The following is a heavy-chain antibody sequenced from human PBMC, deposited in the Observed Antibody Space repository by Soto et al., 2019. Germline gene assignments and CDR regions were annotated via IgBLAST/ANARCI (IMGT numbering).Heavy chain of an antibody. D-gene: IGHD2-21*01. J-gene: IGHJ6*02. CDR1: GFTFSNYE. Sequence: EVQLVESGGGLVQPGGSLRLSCAASGFTFSNYEMHWVRQVTGKGLEWVSCIGTAGDTKYVGSVKGRFTISRDNAKNSLYLQMNSLRAEDTAVYYCAGRRQVINDYYGLADWGQGTTVIVSS. V-gene: IGHV3-13*01. CDR3: AGRRQVINDYYGLAD. CDR2: IGTAGDT.